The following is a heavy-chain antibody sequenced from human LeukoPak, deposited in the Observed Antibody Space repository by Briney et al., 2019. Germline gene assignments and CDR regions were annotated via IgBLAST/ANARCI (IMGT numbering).Heavy chain of an antibody. V-gene: IGHV4-38-2*02. J-gene: IGHJ4*02. CDR2: ISHSGST. Sequence: LETLSLTCTVSGYSISSGYYWGWIRQPPGKGLEWIASISHSGSTYYNPSLKSRVTISVDMSKNQFSLQLSSVTAADTAVYYCGRGERGVDYWGQGTLVTVSS. CDR1: GYSISSGYY. D-gene: IGHD2-8*01. CDR3: GRGERGVDY.